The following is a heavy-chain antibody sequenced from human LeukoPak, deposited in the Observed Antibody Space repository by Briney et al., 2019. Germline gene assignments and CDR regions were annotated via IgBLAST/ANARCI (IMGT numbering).Heavy chain of an antibody. CDR3: AKDILRWAFDV. V-gene: IGHV3-23*01. CDR1: GFIVSTNY. Sequence: GGSLRLSCAASGFIVSTNYMGWVRQAPGKGLEWVSALGGSDDRTDYADSVQGRFTISRDNSKNTLYLQMNSLRAEDTAVYYCAKDILRWAFDVWGQGTMVTVS. CDR2: LGGSDDRT. J-gene: IGHJ3*01. D-gene: IGHD4-23*01.